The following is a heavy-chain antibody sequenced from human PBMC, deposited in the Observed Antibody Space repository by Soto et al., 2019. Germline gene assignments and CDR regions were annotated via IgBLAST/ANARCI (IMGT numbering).Heavy chain of an antibody. CDR1: GFPFSSYW. CDR2: INTDGSST. D-gene: IGHD3-3*01. V-gene: IGHV3-74*01. J-gene: IGHJ4*02. Sequence: GGSLRLSCAASGFPFSSYWMHWVRQAPGKGLVWVSRINTDGSSTTYADSVKGRFSISRDNAKNTLNLQMNSLRAEDTAVYYCARAPSGEFDSWGQGTLVTVSS. CDR3: ARAPSGEFDS.